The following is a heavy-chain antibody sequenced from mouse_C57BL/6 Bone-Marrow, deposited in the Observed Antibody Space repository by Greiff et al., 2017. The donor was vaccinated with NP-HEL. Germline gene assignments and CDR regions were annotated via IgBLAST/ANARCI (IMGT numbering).Heavy chain of an antibody. Sequence: VQLKESGAELVRPGASVKLSCTASGFNIKDYYMHWVKQRPEQGLEWIGRIDPEDGDTEYAPKFQGKATMTADTSSNTAYLQLSSLTSEDTAVYYCATSYGYDVGDAMDYWGQGTSVTVSS. CDR2: IDPEDGDT. CDR3: ATSYGYDVGDAMDY. V-gene: IGHV14-1*01. D-gene: IGHD2-2*01. CDR1: GFNIKDYY. J-gene: IGHJ4*01.